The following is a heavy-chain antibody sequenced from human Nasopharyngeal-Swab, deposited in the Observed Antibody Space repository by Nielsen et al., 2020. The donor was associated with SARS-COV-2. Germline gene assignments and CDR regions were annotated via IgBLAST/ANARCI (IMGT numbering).Heavy chain of an antibody. V-gene: IGHV3-21*01. J-gene: IGHJ4*02. CDR3: ARERLGELFVDY. D-gene: IGHD3-16*01. Sequence: GESLKISCAVSGFTFSNYWMSWVRQAPGKGLEWVSSISSSSSYIYYADSVKGRFTISRDNAKNSLYLQMNSLRAEDTAVYYCARERLGELFVDYWGQGTLVTVPS. CDR1: GFTFSNYW. CDR2: ISSSSSYI.